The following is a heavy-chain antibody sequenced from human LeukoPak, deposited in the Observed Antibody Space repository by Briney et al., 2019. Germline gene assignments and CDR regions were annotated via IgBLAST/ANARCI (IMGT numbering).Heavy chain of an antibody. D-gene: IGHD6-13*01. V-gene: IGHV3-21*04. CDR3: AKNGEYAAAGKGAFDI. CDR2: ISSSSSYI. CDR1: GFTFSSDS. Sequence: GGSLRLSCAASGFTFSSDSMNWVRQAPGKGLEWVSSISSSSSYIYYADSVKGRFTISRDNSKNTLYLQMNSLRAEDTAVYYCAKNGEYAAAGKGAFDIWGQGTMVTVSS. J-gene: IGHJ3*02.